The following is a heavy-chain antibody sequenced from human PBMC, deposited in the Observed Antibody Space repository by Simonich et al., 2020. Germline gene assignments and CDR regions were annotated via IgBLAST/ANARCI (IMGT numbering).Heavy chain of an antibody. CDR3: ARVRFEAFDI. V-gene: IGHV1-2*02. CDR2: INPTSGGT. J-gene: IGHJ3*02. Sequence: QVQLVQYGAEVKKPGASVKVYCKASGYTFTGYCMHWVGQAPEQGLGGIEWINPTSGGTNYAQKFQGRVTMTRDTSISTADMELSRLRSADTAVYYCARVRFEAFDIWGQGTMVTVSS. CDR1: GYTFTGYC.